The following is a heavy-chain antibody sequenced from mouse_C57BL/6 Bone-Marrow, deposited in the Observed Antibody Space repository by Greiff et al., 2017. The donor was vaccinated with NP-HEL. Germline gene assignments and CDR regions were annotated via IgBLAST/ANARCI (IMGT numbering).Heavy chain of an antibody. V-gene: IGHV1-15*01. CDR2: IDPETGGT. Sequence: VQLQQSGAELVRPGASVTLSCKASGYTFTNYEMHWVKQTPVHGLEWIGAIDPETGGTAYNQKFKGKAILTADKSSSTAYMELRSLTSEDSAVYYCTRWDDYPFAYWGQGTLVTVSA. CDR3: TRWDDYPFAY. D-gene: IGHD2-4*01. J-gene: IGHJ3*01. CDR1: GYTFTNYE.